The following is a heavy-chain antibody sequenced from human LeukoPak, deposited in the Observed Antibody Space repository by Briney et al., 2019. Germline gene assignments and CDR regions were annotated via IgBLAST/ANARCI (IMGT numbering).Heavy chain of an antibody. D-gene: IGHD3-22*01. J-gene: IGHJ4*02. CDR1: GGTFSSYA. V-gene: IGHV1-69*13. Sequence: SVKVSCKASGGTFSSYAISWVRQAPGQGLEWMGGIIPIFGTANYAQKFQGRVTVTADESTSTAYMELSSLRSEDTAVYYCARGRTVSPYYYDSSGYLYFDYWGQGTLVTVSS. CDR3: ARGRTVSPYYYDSSGYLYFDY. CDR2: IIPIFGTA.